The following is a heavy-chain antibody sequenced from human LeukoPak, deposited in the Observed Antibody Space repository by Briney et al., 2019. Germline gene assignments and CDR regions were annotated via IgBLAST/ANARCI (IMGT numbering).Heavy chain of an antibody. D-gene: IGHD6-13*01. Sequence: PGGSLRLSCAASGFTCSSYAMSWVRQAPGKGLEWVSAISGSGGSTYSADSVKGRFTISRDNSKNTLYLQMNSLRAEDTAVYYCAKQRYSSSWYPGGFDYWGQGTLVTVSS. CDR2: ISGSGGST. CDR3: AKQRYSSSWYPGGFDY. J-gene: IGHJ4*02. CDR1: GFTCSSYA. V-gene: IGHV3-23*01.